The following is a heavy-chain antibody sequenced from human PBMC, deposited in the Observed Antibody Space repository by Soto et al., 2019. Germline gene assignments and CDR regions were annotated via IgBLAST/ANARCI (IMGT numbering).Heavy chain of an antibody. Sequence: VQLQQWGAGLLKPSETLSLTCAVYGGSFSGYYWSWIRQPPGKGLEWIGEINHSGSTNYNPSLKSRVTISVDTSKNQFSLKLSSVTAADTAVYYCASRYCSGGSCYSGYWGQGTLVTVSS. V-gene: IGHV4-34*01. D-gene: IGHD2-15*01. CDR3: ASRYCSGGSCYSGY. J-gene: IGHJ4*02. CDR2: INHSGST. CDR1: GGSFSGYY.